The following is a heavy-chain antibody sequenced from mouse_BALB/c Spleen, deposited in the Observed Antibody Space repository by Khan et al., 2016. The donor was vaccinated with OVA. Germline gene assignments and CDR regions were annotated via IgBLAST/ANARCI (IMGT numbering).Heavy chain of an antibody. Sequence: MQLEESGPSLVKPSQTLSLTCSVTGDSITSVFWNWIRKFPGNKFEYLVYITYSGNTYYNPSLKSRISFTRDTSKSQYFLQLNSVTTEDTATYFCARSYGSWAMDYGGQGTAVTVSS. D-gene: IGHD1-1*01. J-gene: IGHJ4*01. CDR3: ARSYGSWAMDY. CDR2: ITYSGNT. V-gene: IGHV3-8*02. CDR1: GDSITSVF.